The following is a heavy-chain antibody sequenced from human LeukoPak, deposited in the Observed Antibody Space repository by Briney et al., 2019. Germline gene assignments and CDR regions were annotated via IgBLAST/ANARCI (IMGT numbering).Heavy chain of an antibody. CDR2: IKTDGSEK. D-gene: IGHD3-22*01. Sequence: GGSLRLSCEGSGFTFSNYWMGWVRQAPGKGLQWVANIKTDGSEKYYVDSVKGRFTISRDNAKNPLYLQMNSLRAEDTAVYYCATYSSLNRREFQYWGQGTLLTVSS. CDR1: GFTFSNYW. V-gene: IGHV3-7*01. J-gene: IGHJ1*01. CDR3: ATYSSLNRREFQY.